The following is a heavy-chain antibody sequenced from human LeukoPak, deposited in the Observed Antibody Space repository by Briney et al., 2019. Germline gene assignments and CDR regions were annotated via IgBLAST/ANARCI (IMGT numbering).Heavy chain of an antibody. Sequence: ASVKVSCKASGYTFTSYYMHWVRQAPGQGLEWMGIINPSGGSTSYAQKFQGRVTMTRDTSTSTVYMELGSQRSEDTAVYYCARGPADIVVVTVGEYFQHWGQGTLVTVSS. CDR3: ARGPADIVVVTVGEYFQH. D-gene: IGHD2-21*02. J-gene: IGHJ1*01. CDR1: GYTFTSYY. V-gene: IGHV1-46*01. CDR2: INPSGGST.